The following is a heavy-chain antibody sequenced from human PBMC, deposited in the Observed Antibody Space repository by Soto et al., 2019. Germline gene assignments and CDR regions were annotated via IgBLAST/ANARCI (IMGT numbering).Heavy chain of an antibody. CDR2: INRASTTT. Sequence: DVQLVESGGGLVQPGGSLRLSCAASGFPFNTYAMHWVRQAPGKGLEWISYINRASTTTFHADSVKGRFTVSRDNAENSLYLQMSSLRHEDPAVYYCARDLSQWGQGTLVTVSS. CDR3: ARDLSQ. V-gene: IGHV3-48*02. CDR1: GFPFNTYA. J-gene: IGHJ4*02.